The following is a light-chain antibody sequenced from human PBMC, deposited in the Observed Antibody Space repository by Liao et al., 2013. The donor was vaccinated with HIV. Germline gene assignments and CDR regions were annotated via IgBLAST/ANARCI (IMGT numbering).Light chain of an antibody. Sequence: SYELIQPPSVSVSPGQTARITCSGDALPNQYVYWYRQKPGQAPVLVIYKDTERPSGIPERFSGSNSGNTATLTISRVEAGDEADYYCQVWDSSSDHPYVFGTGTKVTVL. CDR3: QVWDSSSDHPYV. J-gene: IGLJ1*01. CDR1: ALPNQY. CDR2: KDT. V-gene: IGLV3-21*01.